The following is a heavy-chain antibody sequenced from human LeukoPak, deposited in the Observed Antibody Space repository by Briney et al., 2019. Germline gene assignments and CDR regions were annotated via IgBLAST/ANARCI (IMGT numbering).Heavy chain of an antibody. V-gene: IGHV4-34*01. CDR1: GGSFSGYY. D-gene: IGHD5-18*01. CDR2: ITHSGST. Sequence: IPSETLSLTCAVYGGSFSGYYWSWIRQPPGKGLEWIGEITHSGSTNYNPSLKSRVTISVDTSKNQFSLKLSSVTAADTAVYYCARGRIQLWPKIDYWGQGTLVTVSS. J-gene: IGHJ4*02. CDR3: ARGRIQLWPKIDY.